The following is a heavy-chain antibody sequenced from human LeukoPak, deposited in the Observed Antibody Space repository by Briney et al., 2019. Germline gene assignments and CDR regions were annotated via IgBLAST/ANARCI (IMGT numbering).Heavy chain of an antibody. D-gene: IGHD3-3*01. CDR1: GYSISSGYY. V-gene: IGHV4-38-2*02. CDR3: ARLSPGITIFGVVYWFDP. CDR2: IYRSGST. Sequence: SETLSLTCTVSGYSISSGYYWGWIRQPPGKGLEWIGTIYRSGSTYSNPSLRGRVTISVDTSKNQFSLKLSSVTAADTAVYYCARLSPGITIFGVVYWFDPWGQGTLVTVSS. J-gene: IGHJ5*02.